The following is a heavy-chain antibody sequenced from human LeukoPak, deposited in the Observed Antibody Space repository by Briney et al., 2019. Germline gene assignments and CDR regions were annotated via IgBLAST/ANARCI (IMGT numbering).Heavy chain of an antibody. J-gene: IGHJ5*02. CDR3: AKDGIAAAAT. V-gene: IGHV3-30*02. CDR1: GFTFSSYG. Sequence: PGGSLRLSCAASGFTFSSYGMHWVRQPPGKGLEWVAFIQYDGSNKYYADSVKGRFTISRDNSKNTLYLQMNSLTAEDTAVYYCAKDGIAAAATWGQGTLVTVSS. CDR2: IQYDGSNK. D-gene: IGHD6-13*01.